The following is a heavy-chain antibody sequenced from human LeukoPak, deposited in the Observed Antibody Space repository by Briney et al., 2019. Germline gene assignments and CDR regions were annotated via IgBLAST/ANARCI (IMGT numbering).Heavy chain of an antibody. V-gene: IGHV3-7*03. CDR1: GFTFSNYW. CDR3: AKDVGKWESLHFFDY. Sequence: GGSLRLSCGASGFTFSNYWMSWVRQAPGKGLEWVINISQDGSGKNYADSVEGRFTISRDDSRNTLYLQMNSLRGDDTAVYYCAKDVGKWESLHFFDYWGQGTLVTVSS. D-gene: IGHD1-26*01. CDR2: ISQDGSGK. J-gene: IGHJ4*02.